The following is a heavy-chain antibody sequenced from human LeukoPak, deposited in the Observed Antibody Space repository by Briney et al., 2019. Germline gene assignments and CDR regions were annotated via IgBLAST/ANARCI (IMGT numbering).Heavy chain of an antibody. V-gene: IGHV3-7*01. CDR3: ARETYYDSSGYYY. CDR2: IKQDGSEK. D-gene: IGHD3-22*01. CDR1: GFTFSSYW. Sequence: GGSLRLSCAASGFTFSSYWMSWVRRAPGKGLEWVANIKQDGSEKYYVDSVKGRFTISRDNAKNSLYLQMNSLRAEDTAVYYCARETYYDSSGYYYWGQGTLDTVSS. J-gene: IGHJ4*02.